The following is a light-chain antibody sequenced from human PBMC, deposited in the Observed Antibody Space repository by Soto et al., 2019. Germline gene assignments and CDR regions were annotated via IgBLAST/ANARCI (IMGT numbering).Light chain of an antibody. CDR3: QHYNNWPPWT. V-gene: IGKV3-15*01. CDR2: GAS. Sequence: TQSPATLSLSPGERVTLSCRATQRVSSSVAWYQQKSGQAPRLLIYGASTRVTGVPARFSGSGSGTEFILIISSLQSEDFAVYYCQHYNNWPPWTFGQGTKVEIK. CDR1: QRVSSS. J-gene: IGKJ1*01.